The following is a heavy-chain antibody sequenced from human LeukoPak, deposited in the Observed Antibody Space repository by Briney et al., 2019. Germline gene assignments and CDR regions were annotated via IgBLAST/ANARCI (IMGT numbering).Heavy chain of an antibody. CDR3: APGGYCSSTSCYTYSNYYYYYMDV. Sequence: GGSLRLSCAASGFTFSSYAMSWVRQAPGKGLEWVSAISGSGGSTYYADSVKGRFTISRDNSKNTLYLQMNSLRAEDTAVYYCAPGGYCSSTSCYTYSNYYYYYMDVWGKGTTVTVSS. D-gene: IGHD2-2*02. CDR1: GFTFSSYA. V-gene: IGHV3-23*01. J-gene: IGHJ6*03. CDR2: ISGSGGST.